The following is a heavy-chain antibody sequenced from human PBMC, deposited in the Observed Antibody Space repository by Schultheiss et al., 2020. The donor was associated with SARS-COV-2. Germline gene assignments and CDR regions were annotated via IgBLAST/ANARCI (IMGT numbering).Heavy chain of an antibody. CDR2: ISFDGSNK. Sequence: GGSLRLSCAASGFTFSSYSMNWVRQAPGKGLEWVAAISFDGSNKYYADSVKGRFTISRDNSKNTLYLQMNSLRAEDTAVYYCARSPMVRGVILYDYYYYGMGVWGQGTTVTVSS. CDR3: ARSPMVRGVILYDYYYYGMGV. V-gene: IGHV3-30*05. J-gene: IGHJ6*02. CDR1: GFTFSSYS. D-gene: IGHD3-10*01.